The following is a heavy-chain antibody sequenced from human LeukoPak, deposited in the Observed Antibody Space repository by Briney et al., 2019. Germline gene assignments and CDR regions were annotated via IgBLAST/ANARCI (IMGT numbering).Heavy chain of an antibody. CDR2: IYYSGST. Sequence: PSETLSLTCTVSGGSISSGGYYWSWIRQPPGKGLEWIGYIYYSGSTNYNPSLKSRVTISVDTSKNQFSLKLSSVTAADTAVYYCARGRGRLPLDYWGQGTLVTVSS. CDR1: GGSISSGGYY. V-gene: IGHV4-61*08. CDR3: ARGRGRLPLDY. J-gene: IGHJ4*02. D-gene: IGHD2-21*02.